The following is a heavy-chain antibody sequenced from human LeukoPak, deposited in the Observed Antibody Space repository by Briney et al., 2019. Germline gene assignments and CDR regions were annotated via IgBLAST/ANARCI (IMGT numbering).Heavy chain of an antibody. D-gene: IGHD4-17*01. Sequence: SETLSLTCTVSGGSISSSSYYWGWIRQPPGKGVAWIGSIYYSGSTYYNPSLKSRVTISVDTSKNQFSLKLSSVTAADTAVYYCARAGDFDAFDIWGQGTMVTVSS. J-gene: IGHJ3*02. CDR3: ARAGDFDAFDI. CDR1: GGSISSSSYY. V-gene: IGHV4-39*07. CDR2: IYYSGST.